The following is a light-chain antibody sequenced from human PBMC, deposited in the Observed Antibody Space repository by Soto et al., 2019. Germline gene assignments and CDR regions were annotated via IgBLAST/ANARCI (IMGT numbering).Light chain of an antibody. J-gene: IGLJ1*01. CDR2: EVT. CDR3: SSCAGSNNFV. CDR1: SSDVGGYDY. V-gene: IGLV2-8*01. Sequence: VLTQPPSASGSPGQSVTISCTGTSSDVGGYDYVSWYQQHPGKAPKLMIYEVTKRPSGVPDRFSGSKSGNTASLTVSGLQAEDEADYYCSSCAGSNNFVFGTGTKVTVL.